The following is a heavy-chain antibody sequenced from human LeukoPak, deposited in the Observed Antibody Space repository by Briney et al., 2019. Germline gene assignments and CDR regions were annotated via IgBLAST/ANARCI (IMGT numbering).Heavy chain of an antibody. J-gene: IGHJ4*02. Sequence: PGGSLRLSCAASGFTFDDYGRSWVRQAPGKGLEWVSGINWNGGSTGYADSVKGRFTISRDNAKNSLYLQMNSLRAEDTALYYCARDREYQLLSFLDYWGQGTLVIVSS. CDR1: GFTFDDYG. V-gene: IGHV3-20*04. D-gene: IGHD2-2*01. CDR2: INWNGGST. CDR3: ARDREYQLLSFLDY.